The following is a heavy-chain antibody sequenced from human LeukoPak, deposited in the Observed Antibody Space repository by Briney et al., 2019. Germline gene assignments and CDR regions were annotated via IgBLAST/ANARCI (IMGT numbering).Heavy chain of an antibody. V-gene: IGHV4-59*01. J-gene: IGHJ5*02. CDR3: ARDQTQLLWSGELSWWFDP. D-gene: IGHD3-10*01. Sequence: PSETLSLTCTVSGGSISSYYWSWIRQPPRKGLEWIGYIYYSGSTNYNPSLKSRVTISVDTSKNQFSLKLSSVTAADTAVYYCARDQTQLLWSGELSWWFDPWGQGTLVTVSS. CDR1: GGSISSYY. CDR2: IYYSGST.